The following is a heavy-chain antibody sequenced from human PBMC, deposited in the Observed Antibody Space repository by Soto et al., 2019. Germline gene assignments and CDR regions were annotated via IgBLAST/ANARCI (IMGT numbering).Heavy chain of an antibody. CDR1: GYTFAHHW. D-gene: IGHD5-18*01. V-gene: IGHV5-51*01. CDR2: FFPVDPDT. CDR3: ARGDTALSYWYFDL. Sequence: GESLKISCKGSGYTFAHHWIDWVRQMAAKGLEWTGIFFPVDPDTRYSPSFQGHVTISADKSISTVYLQWSSLKASDTATYYCARGDTALSYWYFDLWGRGTLVTVSS. J-gene: IGHJ2*01.